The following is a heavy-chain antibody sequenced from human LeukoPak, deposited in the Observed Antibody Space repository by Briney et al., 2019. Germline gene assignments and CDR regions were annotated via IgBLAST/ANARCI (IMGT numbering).Heavy chain of an antibody. Sequence: SETLSLTCTVSGGSISSYYWSWIRQPAGKGLEWIGRIYTSGGTNYNPSLKSRVTMSVDTSKNQFSLKLSSVTAADTAVYYCARVELRFLEWSNSDAFDIWGQGTMVTVSS. J-gene: IGHJ3*02. CDR1: GGSISSYY. CDR3: ARVELRFLEWSNSDAFDI. CDR2: IYTSGGT. V-gene: IGHV4-4*07. D-gene: IGHD3-3*01.